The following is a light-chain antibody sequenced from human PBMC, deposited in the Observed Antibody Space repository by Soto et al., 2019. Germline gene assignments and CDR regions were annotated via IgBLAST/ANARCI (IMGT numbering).Light chain of an antibody. Sequence: EIVLTQSPATLSLSPGERATLSCRASQSVSSYLAWYQQKPGQAPRLLIYDASNRATGIPARFSGSGSGTDFTLTISSLEPEDFAVYYCQRRSNWLPPTFGQGTKVEIK. CDR1: QSVSSY. J-gene: IGKJ1*01. CDR3: QRRSNWLPPT. CDR2: DAS. V-gene: IGKV3-11*01.